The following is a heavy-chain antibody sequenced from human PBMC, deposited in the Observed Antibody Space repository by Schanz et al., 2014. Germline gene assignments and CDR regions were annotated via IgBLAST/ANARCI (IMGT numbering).Heavy chain of an antibody. J-gene: IGHJ4*02. D-gene: IGHD3-3*01. CDR2: ISVYTGNT. Sequence: QVHLVQSGAEVKKPGASVKVSCKASGYTFTSYGISWVRQAPGQGLEWMGWISVYTGNTKYGQKLQGRVTMTTDTSTSTVYMELRSLRSDDTAVYYCARSAGRDFWSGYYTRFDYWGQGTLVTVSS. CDR3: ARSAGRDFWSGYYTRFDY. CDR1: GYTFTSYG. V-gene: IGHV1-18*01.